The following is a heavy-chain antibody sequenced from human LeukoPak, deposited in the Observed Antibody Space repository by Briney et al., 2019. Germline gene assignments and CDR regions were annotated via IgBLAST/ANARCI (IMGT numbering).Heavy chain of an antibody. J-gene: IGHJ4*02. CDR1: GGSISSSSYY. Sequence: SETLSLTCTVSGGSISSSSYYWGWIRQPPGKGLEWIGSIYYSGSTYYNPSLKSRVTISVDTSKNQFSLKLSSVTAADTAVYYCAREDFHFDSSGYYSAPYFDYWGQGSLVTVSS. V-gene: IGHV4-39*07. CDR2: IYYSGST. CDR3: AREDFHFDSSGYYSAPYFDY. D-gene: IGHD3-22*01.